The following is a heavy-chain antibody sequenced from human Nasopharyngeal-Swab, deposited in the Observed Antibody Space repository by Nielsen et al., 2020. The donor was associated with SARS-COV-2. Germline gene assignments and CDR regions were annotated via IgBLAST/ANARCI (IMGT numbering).Heavy chain of an antibody. D-gene: IGHD2-21*02. J-gene: IGHJ3*02. Sequence: GGSLRLSCAASGFTFSNAWMSWVRQAPGKGLDWVCRIKSKTDGGTTDYAAPVKGRFTISRDDSKNTLYLQMNSLKTEDTAVYYCTTRGVVYCGGDCYSPGAFDIWGQGTMVTVSS. CDR1: GFTFSNAW. CDR2: IKSKTDGGTT. V-gene: IGHV3-15*01. CDR3: TTRGVVYCGGDCYSPGAFDI.